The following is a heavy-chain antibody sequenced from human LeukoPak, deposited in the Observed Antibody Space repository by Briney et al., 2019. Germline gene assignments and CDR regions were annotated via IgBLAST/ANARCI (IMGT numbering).Heavy chain of an antibody. J-gene: IGHJ6*02. CDR1: GFTFDDYG. V-gene: IGHV3-20*04. CDR2: INWNGGST. D-gene: IGHD3-10*01. CDR3: ARDHPYYYGSGSYLDLYYYYGMDV. Sequence: PGGSLRLSCAASGFTFDDYGMSWVRQAPGKGLEWVSGINWNGGSTGYADSVRGRFTISRDNTKNSLYLQMNSLRAEDTAVYYCARDHPYYYGSGSYLDLYYYYGMDVWGQGTTVTVSS.